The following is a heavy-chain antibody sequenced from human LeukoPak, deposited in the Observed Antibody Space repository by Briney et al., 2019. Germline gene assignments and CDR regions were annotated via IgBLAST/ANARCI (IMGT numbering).Heavy chain of an antibody. V-gene: IGHV4-59*08. Sequence: ETLSLTCTVSGGSISSYYWSWIRQPPGKGLEWIGYIYYSGSTNYNPSLKSRVTISVDTSKNQFSLKLSSVTAADTAVYYCARSYDSTVWYFDLWGRGTLVTVSS. J-gene: IGHJ2*01. CDR1: GGSISSYY. D-gene: IGHD3-22*01. CDR2: IYYSGST. CDR3: ARSYDSTVWYFDL.